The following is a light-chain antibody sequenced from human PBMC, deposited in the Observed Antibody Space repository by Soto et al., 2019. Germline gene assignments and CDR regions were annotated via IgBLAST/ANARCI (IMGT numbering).Light chain of an antibody. CDR2: DAS. V-gene: IGKV3-11*01. J-gene: IGKJ3*01. Sequence: IVLTQYPVTLSLSPGESGTISCRASQNIGTYVAWYQQRRGQAPRLLTYDASDRAAGIPVRFSGSGSGTDFTLTISSPEPEDFAVYYCQQRSTWPPSFGPGTKVDVK. CDR3: QQRSTWPPS. CDR1: QNIGTY.